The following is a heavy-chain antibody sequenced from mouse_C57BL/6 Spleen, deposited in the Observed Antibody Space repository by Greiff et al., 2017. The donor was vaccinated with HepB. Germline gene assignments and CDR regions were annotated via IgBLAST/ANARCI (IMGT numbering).Heavy chain of an antibody. D-gene: IGHD1-1*01. CDR3: ARYYYGSSYTLDY. J-gene: IGHJ2*01. CDR1: GFSLTSYA. CDR2: IWTGGGT. Sequence: QVQLQQSGPGLVAPSQSLSITCTVSGFSLTSYATSWVRQPPGKGLEWLGVIWTGGGTNYNSALKSRLSISKDNSKSQVFLKMNSLQTDDTARYYCARYYYGSSYTLDYWGQGTTLTVSS. V-gene: IGHV2-9-1*01.